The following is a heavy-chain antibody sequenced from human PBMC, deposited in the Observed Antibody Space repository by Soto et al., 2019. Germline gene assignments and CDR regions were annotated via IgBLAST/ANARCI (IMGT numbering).Heavy chain of an antibody. V-gene: IGHV5-51*01. CDR2: IYPGDSDT. D-gene: IGHD3-22*01. CDR1: GYSFTSYW. Sequence: PGESLKISCKGSGYSFTSYWIGWVRQMPGKGLEWMGTIYPGDSDTTYSPSFQGQVSISADKSISTAYLQWTSLKASDTAVYYCGRLHYYDDSGYTKYFDYWGQGTLVTVSS. CDR3: GRLHYYDDSGYTKYFDY. J-gene: IGHJ4*02.